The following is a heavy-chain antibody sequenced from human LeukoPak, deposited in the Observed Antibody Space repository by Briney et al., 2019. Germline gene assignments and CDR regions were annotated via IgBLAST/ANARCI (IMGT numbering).Heavy chain of an antibody. CDR3: ARGEYTSGTFRGYYFDY. V-gene: IGHV3-23*01. Sequence: GGSLRLSCAASGFTFSSSAMSWVRQAPGKGLEWVSAISNNGGYTYYADSVQGRFTISRDNSKSTLCLQMNSLRAEDTAVYSCARGEYTSGTFRGYYFDYWGQGTLVTVSS. D-gene: IGHD1-1*01. J-gene: IGHJ4*02. CDR1: GFTFSSSA. CDR2: ISNNGGYT.